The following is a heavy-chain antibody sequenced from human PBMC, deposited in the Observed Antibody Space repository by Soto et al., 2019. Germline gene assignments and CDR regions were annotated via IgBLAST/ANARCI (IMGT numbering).Heavy chain of an antibody. CDR3: ASQQLGPSYYYGMDV. Sequence: QVQLVQSGAEVKKPGSSVKVSCKASGGTFNSYAISWVRQAPGQGLAWMGGTIPIFRTADYAQKFQGRVTITADESTSTAYVELSSLRSEDTAVYYCASQQLGPSYYYGMDVWGQGTTVTVSS. J-gene: IGHJ6*02. D-gene: IGHD6-6*01. CDR1: GGTFNSYA. CDR2: TIPIFRTA. V-gene: IGHV1-69*12.